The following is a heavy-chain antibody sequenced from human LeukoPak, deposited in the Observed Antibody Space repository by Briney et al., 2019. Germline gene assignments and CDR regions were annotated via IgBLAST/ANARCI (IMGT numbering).Heavy chain of an antibody. CDR1: GGSISSSSYY. CDR3: ARLNPRRYSYGRYFDY. J-gene: IGHJ4*02. CDR2: IYYSGST. Sequence: SETLSLTCTVSGGSISSSSYYWGWIRQPPGKGLEWIGRIYYSGSTYYNPSLKSRVTISVDTSKNQFSLKLSSVTAADTAVYYCARLNPRRYSYGRYFDYWGQGTLVTVSS. V-gene: IGHV4-39*01. D-gene: IGHD5-18*01.